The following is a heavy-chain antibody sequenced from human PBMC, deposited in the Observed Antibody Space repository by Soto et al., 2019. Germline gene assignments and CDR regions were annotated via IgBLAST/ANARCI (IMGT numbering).Heavy chain of an antibody. CDR2: IYYSGST. J-gene: IGHJ6*02. D-gene: IGHD2-2*01. Sequence: SETLSLTCTVSDGSISRFYWSWIRQPPGKGLEWIGYIYYSGSTNYNSSLKSRVTISVDTSKNQFSLKLSSVTAADTAVYYCARSTTIHYYYGLDVWGQGTTVTVSS. V-gene: IGHV4-59*01. CDR1: DGSISRFY. CDR3: ARSTTIHYYYGLDV.